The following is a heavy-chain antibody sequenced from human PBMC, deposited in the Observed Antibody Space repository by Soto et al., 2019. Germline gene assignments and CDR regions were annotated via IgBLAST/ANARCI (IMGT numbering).Heavy chain of an antibody. CDR2: IVPMFGIP. Sequence: QVQLVQSGAEVKTPGSSVKVSCKASGGTFSSYAINWVRQAPGQGLEWMGRIVPMFGIPNFAPKFQGRVTMTTDRPTTTAYMELSSLGSEDTAVYYCASGPYTSSSGGYYYYYMDVWGKGTTVTVSS. J-gene: IGHJ6*03. CDR1: GGTFSSYA. V-gene: IGHV1-69*02. CDR3: ASGPYTSSSGGYYYYYMDV. D-gene: IGHD6-6*01.